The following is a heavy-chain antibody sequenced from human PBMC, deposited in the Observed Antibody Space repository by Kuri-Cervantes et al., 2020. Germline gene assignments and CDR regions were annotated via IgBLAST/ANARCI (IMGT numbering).Heavy chain of an antibody. CDR1: GGTFGSYF. D-gene: IGHD3-10*01. V-gene: IGHV1-69*13. CDR2: IIPLFLIA. CDR3: ARGCGSGGNCFDP. Sequence: SVKVSCKASGGTFGSYFINWVRQAPGQGLEWLGGIIPLFLIANYAQKFQGRVTITADESSSTAYMELSSLRSEDTAVYYCARGCGSGGNCFDPWGQGTLVTVSS. J-gene: IGHJ5*02.